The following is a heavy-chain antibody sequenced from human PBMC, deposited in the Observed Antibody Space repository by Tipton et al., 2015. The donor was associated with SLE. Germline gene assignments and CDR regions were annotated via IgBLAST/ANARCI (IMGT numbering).Heavy chain of an antibody. CDR1: GFTFSNYD. D-gene: IGHD2-2*01. V-gene: IGHV3-30*03. CDR2: ISYDGSNK. CDR3: ARDSARGVVVPAATPVGWFDP. Sequence: SLRLSCAASGFTFSNYDMHWVRQAPGKGLEWVAVISYDGSNKYYADSVKGRFTISRDNSKNTLYLQMNSLRAEDTAVYYCARDSARGVVVPAATPVGWFDPWGQGTLVTVSS. J-gene: IGHJ5*02.